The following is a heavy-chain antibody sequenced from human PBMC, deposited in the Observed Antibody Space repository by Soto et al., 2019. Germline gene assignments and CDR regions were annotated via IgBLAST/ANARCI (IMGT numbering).Heavy chain of an antibody. CDR2: IGGGGIGS. CDR3: AKDPRLELRGVDS. J-gene: IGHJ4*02. Sequence: DVHRLESGGGLVQPGGSLRLSCVASGYNCGSYAMMWVRQAPEQGLEWISTIGGGGIGSYYADSVKGRFTISRDNSKNTLYLQMNSLRAEDTGVYYCAKDPRLELRGVDSWGQGTQVTVSS. CDR1: GYNCGSYA. V-gene: IGHV3-23*01. D-gene: IGHD1-7*01.